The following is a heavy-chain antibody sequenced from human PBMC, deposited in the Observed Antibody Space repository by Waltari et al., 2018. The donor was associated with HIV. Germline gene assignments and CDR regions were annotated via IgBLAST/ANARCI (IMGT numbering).Heavy chain of an antibody. CDR1: GYSFTTHL. V-gene: IGHV1-46*04. D-gene: IGHD2-8*01. J-gene: IGHJ3*01. CDR3: FRTCFTSSSCYYAFDV. CDR2: IKPSVGNT. Sequence: QGPLVQSGSAMQQPGGSAQVSCKASGYSFTTHLTHWVRQAPDQGPEWMGFIKPSVGNTGPARKLQGKLTMTRDTTKSTVYMTLKNLTSEDTAVYYCFRTCFTSSSCYYAFDVWGQGTLVTVSS.